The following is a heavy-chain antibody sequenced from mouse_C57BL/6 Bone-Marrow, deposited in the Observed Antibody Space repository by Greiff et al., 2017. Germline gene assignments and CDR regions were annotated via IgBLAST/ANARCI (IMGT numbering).Heavy chain of an antibody. CDR3: ALYYYGSSYGYAMDY. Sequence: QVQLQQPGAELVMPGASVKLSCKASGYTFTSYWMHWVKQRPGQGLEWIGEIDPSDSYTNYNQKVKGKSTLTVDKSSSTAYMQLSSLTSEDSAVYYCALYYYGSSYGYAMDYWGQGTSVTVSS. J-gene: IGHJ4*01. CDR2: IDPSDSYT. CDR1: GYTFTSYW. V-gene: IGHV1-69*01. D-gene: IGHD1-1*01.